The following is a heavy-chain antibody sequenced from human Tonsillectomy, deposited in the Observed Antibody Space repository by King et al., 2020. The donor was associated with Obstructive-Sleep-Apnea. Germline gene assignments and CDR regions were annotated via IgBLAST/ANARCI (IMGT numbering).Heavy chain of an antibody. D-gene: IGHD1-7*01. Sequence: QLQESGPGLVKPSETLSLTCAVSGYSITSGYYWGWIRQPPGKGLEWIASIYHTGNTYYNPSLTRRVIMSVDTSKNQLSLKLTSVTAADTAVYYCTREMGELLGFDFWGQGTLVTASS. J-gene: IGHJ4*02. CDR2: IYHTGNT. V-gene: IGHV4-38-2*02. CDR1: GYSITSGYY. CDR3: TREMGELLGFDF.